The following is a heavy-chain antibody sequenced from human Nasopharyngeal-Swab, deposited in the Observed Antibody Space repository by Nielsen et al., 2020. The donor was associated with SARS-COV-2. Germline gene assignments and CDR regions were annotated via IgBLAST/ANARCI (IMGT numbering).Heavy chain of an antibody. Sequence: GESLKISCAASGFTFSSYSMSWVRQAPGKGLEWVSAISASGGSTYSADSVKGRFTISRDNSKNTLYLQMNSLRAEDTAVYYCANLGAWGQGTLVTVSS. V-gene: IGHV3-23*01. CDR1: GFTFSSYS. CDR3: ANLGA. J-gene: IGHJ5*02. CDR2: ISASGGST.